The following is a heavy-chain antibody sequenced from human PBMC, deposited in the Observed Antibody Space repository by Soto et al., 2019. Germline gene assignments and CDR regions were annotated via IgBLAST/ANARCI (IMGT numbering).Heavy chain of an antibody. J-gene: IGHJ4*02. CDR2: ISAYNGNT. CDR1: GYTFTSYG. V-gene: IGHV1-18*01. D-gene: IGHD1-20*01. CDR3: ARDPRGKGMANDY. Sequence: ASVKVSCKASGYTFTSYGISWVRQAPGQGLEWMGWISAYNGNTNYAQKFQGRVTITADKSTSTAYMELSSLRSEDTAVYYCARDPRGKGMANDYWGQGTLVTVSS.